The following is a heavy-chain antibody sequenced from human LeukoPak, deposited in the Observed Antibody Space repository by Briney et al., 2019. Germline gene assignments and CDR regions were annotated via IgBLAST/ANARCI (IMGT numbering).Heavy chain of an antibody. CDR3: ARNNERIAAAGEDHAFDI. CDR2: INPNSGGT. J-gene: IGHJ3*02. Sequence: ASVKVSCKASGYTFTGYYMHWVRQAPGQGLEWMGWINPNSGGTNYAQKFQGWVTMTRDTSTSTVYMELSSLRSEDTAVYYCARNNERIAAAGEDHAFDIWGQGTMVTVSS. D-gene: IGHD6-13*01. CDR1: GYTFTGYY. V-gene: IGHV1-2*04.